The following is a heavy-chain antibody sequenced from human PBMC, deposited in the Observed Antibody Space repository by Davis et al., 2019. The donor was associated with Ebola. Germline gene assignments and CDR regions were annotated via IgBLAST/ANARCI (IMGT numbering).Heavy chain of an antibody. Sequence: AASVKVSCKASGGTFSSYAISWVRQAPGQGLEWMGGIIPIFGTANYAQKFQGRVTITADKSTSTAYMELSSLRSEDTAVYYCAREGPVTPFDYWGQGTLVTVSS. D-gene: IGHD4-17*01. CDR3: AREGPVTPFDY. CDR2: IIPIFGTA. CDR1: GGTFSSYA. V-gene: IGHV1-69*06. J-gene: IGHJ4*02.